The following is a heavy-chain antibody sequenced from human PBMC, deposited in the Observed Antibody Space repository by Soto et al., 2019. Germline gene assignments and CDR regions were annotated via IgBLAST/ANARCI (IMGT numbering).Heavy chain of an antibody. CDR3: ARDPLYYYDSPGY. CDR1: GFTFSSYA. D-gene: IGHD3-22*01. Sequence: HPGGSLRLSCAASGFTFSSYAMHWVRQAPGKGLEWVAVISYDGSNKYYADSVKGRFTISRDNSKNTLYLQMNSLRAEDTAVYYCARDPLYYYDSPGYWGQGTLVTVSS. V-gene: IGHV3-30-3*01. J-gene: IGHJ4*02. CDR2: ISYDGSNK.